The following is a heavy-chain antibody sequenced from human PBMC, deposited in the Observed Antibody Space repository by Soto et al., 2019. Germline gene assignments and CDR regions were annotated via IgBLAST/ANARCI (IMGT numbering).Heavy chain of an antibody. J-gene: IGHJ3*02. CDR1: GFTFSNAW. CDR2: IKSKTDGGTT. Sequence: GGSLRLSCAASGFTFSNAWMSWVRQAPGKGLEWVGRIKSKTDGGTTDYAAPVKGRFTISRDDSKNTLYLQMNSLKTEDTAVYYCTPGSGSYYAFDIWGQGTMVTVSS. V-gene: IGHV3-15*01. CDR3: TPGSGSYYAFDI. D-gene: IGHD1-26*01.